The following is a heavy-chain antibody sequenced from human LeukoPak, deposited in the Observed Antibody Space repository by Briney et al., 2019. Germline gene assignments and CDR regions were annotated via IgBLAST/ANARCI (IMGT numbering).Heavy chain of an antibody. Sequence: GRSLRLSCASSGFTFSNFGMHWVRQAPGKGLEWVAVISYDGSNKYYADSVKVRFIISRDNSKNTLYLQMDSLRAEDTAVYYCANDVSSNYSHDAFDIWGQGTMVTVSS. V-gene: IGHV3-30*18. J-gene: IGHJ3*02. CDR3: ANDVSSNYSHDAFDI. CDR1: GFTFSNFG. D-gene: IGHD4-11*01. CDR2: ISYDGSNK.